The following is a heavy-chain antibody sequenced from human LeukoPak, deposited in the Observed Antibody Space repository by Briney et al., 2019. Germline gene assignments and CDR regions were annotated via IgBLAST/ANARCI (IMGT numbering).Heavy chain of an antibody. V-gene: IGHV4-39*01. Sequence: SETLSLTCTVSGGSISSGDYYWSWIRQPPGKGLEWIGSIYYSGSTYYNPSLKSRVTISVDTSKNQFSLKLSSVTAADTAVYYLAEHALDFWRGYYFDYLGQGTLVTVSS. CDR3: AEHALDFWRGYYFDY. D-gene: IGHD3-3*01. J-gene: IGHJ4*02. CDR1: GGSISSGDYY. CDR2: IYYSGST.